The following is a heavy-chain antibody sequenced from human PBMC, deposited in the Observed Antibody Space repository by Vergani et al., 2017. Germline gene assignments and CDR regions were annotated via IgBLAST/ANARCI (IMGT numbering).Heavy chain of an antibody. CDR2: IKQDGSEK. Sequence: VQLVESGGGLVKPGGSLRLSCAASGFTFSSYWMSWVRQAPGKGLEWVANIKQDGSEKYYVDSVKGRFTISRDNAKNSLYLQMNSLRAEDTAVYYCARDFWSSSWYYFDYWGQGTLVTVSS. J-gene: IGHJ4*02. D-gene: IGHD6-13*01. CDR1: GFTFSSYW. CDR3: ARDFWSSSWYYFDY. V-gene: IGHV3-7*01.